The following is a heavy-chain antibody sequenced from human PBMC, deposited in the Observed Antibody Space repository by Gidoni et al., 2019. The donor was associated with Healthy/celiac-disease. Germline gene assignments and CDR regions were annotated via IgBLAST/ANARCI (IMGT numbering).Heavy chain of an antibody. CDR2: ISGSCGST. J-gene: IGHJ5*02. D-gene: IGHD6-13*01. CDR3: AKERIAAAGTGVEVFDP. V-gene: IGHV3-23*01. Sequence: EVQLFESGGGLVQPGGSLRLSCAASGFTFSSYAMSWVRQAPGKGLEWVSAISGSCGSTYYADSVKGLFTISRDKSKNTLYLQMNSLRAEDTAVYYCAKERIAAAGTGVEVFDPWGQGTLVTVSS. CDR1: GFTFSSYA.